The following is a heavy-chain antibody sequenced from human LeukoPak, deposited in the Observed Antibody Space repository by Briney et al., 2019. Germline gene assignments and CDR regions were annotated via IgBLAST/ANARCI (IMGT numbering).Heavy chain of an antibody. D-gene: IGHD3-10*01. CDR3: ARAGLWFGELLDY. V-gene: IGHV3-7*05. CDR2: IKQDGSEK. Sequence: GGSLRLSCAASGFTFSSCWMSCVRQAPGKGLEWVANIKQDGSEKYYVDSLKGRFTISRDNAKNSLYLQMNSLRAEDTAVYYCARAGLWFGELLDYWGQGTLVTVSS. CDR1: GFTFSSCW. J-gene: IGHJ4*02.